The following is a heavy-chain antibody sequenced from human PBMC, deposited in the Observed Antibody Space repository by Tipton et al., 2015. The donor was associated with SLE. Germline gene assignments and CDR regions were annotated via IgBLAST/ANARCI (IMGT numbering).Heavy chain of an antibody. CDR2: ISYDGSNK. D-gene: IGHD6-6*01. V-gene: IGHV3-30*04. CDR1: GFTFSSYA. CDR3: AGQLVLYYDGMDV. J-gene: IGHJ6*02. Sequence: SLRLSCAASGFTFSSYAMHWVRQAPGKGLEWVAVISYDGSNKYYADSVKGRFTISRDNSKNTLYLQMNSLRAEDTAVYYCAGQLVLYYDGMDVWGQGTTVTVSS.